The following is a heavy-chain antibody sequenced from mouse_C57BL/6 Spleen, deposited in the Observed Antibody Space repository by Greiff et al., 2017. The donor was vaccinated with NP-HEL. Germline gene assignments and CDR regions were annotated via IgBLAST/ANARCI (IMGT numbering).Heavy chain of an antibody. J-gene: IGHJ1*03. D-gene: IGHD1-1*01. CDR2: INPNNGGT. V-gene: IGHV1-18*01. CDR3: ARDSDYYGSSSYFEV. Sequence: EVQLQQSGPELVKPGASVKIPCKASGYTFTDYNMDWVKQSHGKSLEWIGDINPNNGGTIYNQKFKGKATLTVDKSSSTAYMELRSLTSEDTAVYYCARDSDYYGSSSYFEVWGTGTTVTVSS. CDR1: GYTFTDYN.